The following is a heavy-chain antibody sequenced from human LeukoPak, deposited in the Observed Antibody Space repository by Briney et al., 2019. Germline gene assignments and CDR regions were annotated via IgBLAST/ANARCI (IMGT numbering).Heavy chain of an antibody. Sequence: GGSLRLSCAASGFTFRSSDMHWVRQTPGKGLEWVAFIWYDGNEIYYADSVKGRFTISRDNSRNTLYLQMNSLRTEDTAAYYCAREQQGRRAAFDYWGQGTPVTVSS. CDR2: IWYDGNEI. J-gene: IGHJ4*02. CDR1: GFTFRSSD. V-gene: IGHV3-30*02. CDR3: AREQQGRRAAFDY. D-gene: IGHD1-1*01.